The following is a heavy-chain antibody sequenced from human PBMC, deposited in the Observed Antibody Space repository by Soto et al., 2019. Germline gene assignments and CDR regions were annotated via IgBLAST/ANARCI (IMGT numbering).Heavy chain of an antibody. Sequence: SSETLSLTCTFSGGSISRSSFYWGWIRQPPGKGLEWIANIYYSGSPNYNPSLKSRVTMSLDTSKNQIYLNLSSVTAADTAVYYCARPARQGTVAGDFWGQGTLVTVSS. CDR3: ARPARQGTVAGDF. D-gene: IGHD6-19*01. J-gene: IGHJ4*02. CDR2: IYYSGSP. V-gene: IGHV4-39*01. CDR1: GGSISRSSFY.